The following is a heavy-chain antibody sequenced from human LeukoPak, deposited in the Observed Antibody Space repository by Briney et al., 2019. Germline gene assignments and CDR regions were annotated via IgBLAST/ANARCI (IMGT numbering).Heavy chain of an antibody. CDR2: INHSGST. J-gene: IGHJ4*02. CDR1: GGSFSGYY. CDR3: ARDFRLVSIDY. Sequence: SETLSLTCAVYGGSFSGYYWSWIRQPPGKGLEWIGEINHSGSTNYNPSLKSRVTISVDTSKNQFSLKLSSVTAADTAVYYCARDFRLVSIDYWGQGTLVTVSS. D-gene: IGHD6-6*01. V-gene: IGHV4-34*01.